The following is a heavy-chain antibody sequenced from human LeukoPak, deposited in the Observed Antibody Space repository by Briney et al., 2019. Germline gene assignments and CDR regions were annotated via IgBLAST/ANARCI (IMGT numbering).Heavy chain of an antibody. CDR3: ARVVRDYGDYRGDNWFDP. CDR1: GVSISSSSYY. V-gene: IGHV4-39*07. CDR2: IYYSGST. J-gene: IGHJ5*02. D-gene: IGHD4-17*01. Sequence: KPPETLSLTCTVSGVSISSSSYYWGWIRQPPGKGLEWIGSIYYSGSTYYNPSLKSRVTISVDTSKNQFSLKLSSVTAADTAVYYCARVVRDYGDYRGDNWFDPWGQGTLVTVSS.